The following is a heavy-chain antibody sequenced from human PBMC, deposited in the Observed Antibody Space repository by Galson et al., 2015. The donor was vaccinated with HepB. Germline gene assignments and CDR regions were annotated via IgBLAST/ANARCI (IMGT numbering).Heavy chain of an antibody. D-gene: IGHD2-15*01. CDR3: ATFVVVTYQGGAPDAFDI. CDR2: IIPISGAP. J-gene: IGHJ3*02. V-gene: IGHV1-69*05. Sequence: SVKVSCKASGGTFSNYPISWVRQAPGQGLEWMGGIIPISGAPDTAQKFQGRISITTDDATSTAYMELRSLRSDDTAVYYCATFVVVTYQGGAPDAFDIWGQGTMVVVSS. CDR1: GGTFSNYP.